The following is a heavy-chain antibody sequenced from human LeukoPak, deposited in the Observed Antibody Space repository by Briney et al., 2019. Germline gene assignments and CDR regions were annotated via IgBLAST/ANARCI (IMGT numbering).Heavy chain of an antibody. J-gene: IGHJ6*02. CDR2: VYYNDNT. Sequence: PSETLSLTCTVSGGSISTYYWSWLRQPPGKRLQWIGYVYYNDNTKYNPSLWSRVTMSVDTSNNQFSLKMTSVTAADTAVYFCARGFFEFLPKGYYYGMDVWGLGTTVTVSS. CDR1: GGSISTYY. D-gene: IGHD3-10*01. V-gene: IGHV4-59*01. CDR3: ARGFFEFLPKGYYYGMDV.